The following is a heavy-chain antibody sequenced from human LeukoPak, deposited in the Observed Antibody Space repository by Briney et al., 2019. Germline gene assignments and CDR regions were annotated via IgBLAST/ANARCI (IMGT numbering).Heavy chain of an antibody. CDR2: IIPIFGTA. J-gene: IGHJ6*03. V-gene: IGHV1-69*05. CDR1: GGTFSSYA. Sequence: GASVKVSCKASGGTFSSYAISWVRQAPGQGLEWMGGIIPIFGTANYAQKFQGRVTITTDESTSTAYMELSSLRSEDTAGYYCARGLPPYYYDFWSENYMDVWGKGTTVTVSS. CDR3: ARGLPPYYYDFWSENYMDV. D-gene: IGHD3-3*01.